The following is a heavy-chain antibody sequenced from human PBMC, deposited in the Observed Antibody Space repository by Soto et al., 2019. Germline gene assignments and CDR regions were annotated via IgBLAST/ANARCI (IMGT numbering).Heavy chain of an antibody. Sequence: PGESLKISCRGSGDRFSFYWIGWVRQMPGRGLEWMGLIYPGDSNTKYSPSFEGQVTISADASISTVYLQWGSLKASDTAIYYCARHEAFGGRPSCYKSYSPPGGKGTQVTVSS. CDR2: IYPGDSNT. CDR1: GDRFSFYW. J-gene: IGHJ5*02. D-gene: IGHD3-16*01. CDR3: ARHEAFGGRPSCYKSYSPP. V-gene: IGHV5-51*01.